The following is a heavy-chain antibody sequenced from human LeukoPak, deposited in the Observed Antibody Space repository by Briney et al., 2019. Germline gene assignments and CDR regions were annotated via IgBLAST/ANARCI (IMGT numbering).Heavy chain of an antibody. J-gene: IGHJ6*02. CDR1: GGSISSGSSY. Sequence: PSETLSLTCTVSGGSISSGSSYWNWIRQHPGQGLEWIGYISHSGTTNYNPSLKSRVTISLDTSKNHLSLGLTSVTAADTAVYYCARGRFGGYGMNVWGQGTTVTVSS. D-gene: IGHD4-23*01. CDR2: ISHSGTT. V-gene: IGHV4-31*03. CDR3: ARGRFGGYGMNV.